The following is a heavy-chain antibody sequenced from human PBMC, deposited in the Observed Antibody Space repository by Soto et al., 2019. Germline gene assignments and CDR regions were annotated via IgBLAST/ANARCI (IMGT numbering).Heavy chain of an antibody. CDR1: GFTFSSYA. CDR3: AKDLQQLVLLNWFDP. D-gene: IGHD6-13*01. Sequence: GGSLRLSCAASGFTFSSYAMSWVRQAPGKGLEWVSAISGSGGSTYYADSVKGRFTISRDNSKNTLYLQMNSLRAEDTAVYYCAKDLQQLVLLNWFDPWGQGTLVTVSS. J-gene: IGHJ5*02. CDR2: ISGSGGST. V-gene: IGHV3-23*01.